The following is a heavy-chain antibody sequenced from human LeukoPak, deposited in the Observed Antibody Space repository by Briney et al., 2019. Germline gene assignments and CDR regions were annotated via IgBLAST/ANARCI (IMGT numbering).Heavy chain of an antibody. Sequence: GGSLRLSCAASGLTVTINHMTWVRQAPGRGLEWVSVIYSGGSTYYADSVKGRFSISRDKSKNTLYLQMNSLRAEDTALYYCAREMYCSGGSCYGDAFDIWGQGTMVTVSS. V-gene: IGHV3-66*01. CDR3: AREMYCSGGSCYGDAFDI. CDR2: IYSGGST. J-gene: IGHJ3*02. D-gene: IGHD2-15*01. CDR1: GLTVTINH.